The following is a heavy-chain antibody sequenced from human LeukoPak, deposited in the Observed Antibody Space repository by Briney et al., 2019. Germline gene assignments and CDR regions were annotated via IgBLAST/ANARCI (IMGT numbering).Heavy chain of an antibody. CDR3: AVLTYQLLDYYFDY. CDR2: IDSGSNNI. CDR1: GFTFSTYS. V-gene: IGHV3-48*01. D-gene: IGHD2-2*01. J-gene: IGHJ4*02. Sequence: PGGSLRLSCAASGFTFSTYSMNWVRQAPGKGLEWVSDIDSGSNNIHYADSVKGRFTISRDDAKNSLYLQMDSLRAEDTAVYYCAVLTYQLLDYYFDYWGQGTLVTVSS.